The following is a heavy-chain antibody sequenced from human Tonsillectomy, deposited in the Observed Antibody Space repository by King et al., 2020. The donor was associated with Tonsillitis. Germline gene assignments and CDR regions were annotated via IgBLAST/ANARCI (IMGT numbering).Heavy chain of an antibody. V-gene: IGHV3-30*01. J-gene: IGHJ4*02. CDR1: GFTFSNYA. CDR2: ISYDGTNK. CDR3: AREAEAYYYGSGNSYYFDY. Sequence: VQLVESGGGVVQPGRSLRLSCAASGFTFSNYAMHWVRQAPGKGLEWVAVISYDGTNKYYADSVKGRFTISRDNSKNTLYLEMNSLRAEDMALYYCAREAEAYYYGSGNSYYFDYWGQGTLVTVSS. D-gene: IGHD3-10*01.